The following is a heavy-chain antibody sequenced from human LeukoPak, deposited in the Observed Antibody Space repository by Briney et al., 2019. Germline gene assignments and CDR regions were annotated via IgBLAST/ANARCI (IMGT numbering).Heavy chain of an antibody. CDR3: ARVGLGYSYGIFDF. V-gene: IGHV4-59*01. Sequence: PSETLSLTCTVSGGSISSNYWSWIRXPPGKGLEWIGYISYSGSTNYNPSLKSRVPISVDTSKNQFSLKLSSVTAADTAVYYCARVGLGYSYGIFDFWGQGTLVTVSS. D-gene: IGHD5-18*01. CDR2: ISYSGST. CDR1: GGSISSNY. J-gene: IGHJ4*02.